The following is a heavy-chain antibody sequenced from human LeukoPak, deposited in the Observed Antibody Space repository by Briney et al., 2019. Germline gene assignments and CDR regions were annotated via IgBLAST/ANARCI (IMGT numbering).Heavy chain of an antibody. Sequence: KPSETLSLTCTVSGGSISSGGYYWSWIRQHPGKGLEWIGYIYYSGSTYYNPSLKSRVTISVDTSKNQFSLKLSSVIAADTAVYYCAREHYDSTRFDYWGQGTLVTVSS. CDR1: GGSISSGGYY. CDR3: AREHYDSTRFDY. J-gene: IGHJ4*02. D-gene: IGHD3-22*01. V-gene: IGHV4-31*03. CDR2: IYYSGST.